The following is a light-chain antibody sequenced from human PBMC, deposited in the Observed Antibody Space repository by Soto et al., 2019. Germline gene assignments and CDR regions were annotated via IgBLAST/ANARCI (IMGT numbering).Light chain of an antibody. V-gene: IGLV2-14*01. CDR2: DVS. CDR3: SSYTSSSTV. CDR1: SSDVGGYNY. Sequence: QSVLTQPASVSGSPGQSITISCTGISSDVGGYNYVSWYQQHPGKAPKLMIYDVSNRPSGVSNRFSGSKSGNTASLTISGLQAEDAADYYCSSYTSSSTVFGGGTQLTVL. J-gene: IGLJ2*01.